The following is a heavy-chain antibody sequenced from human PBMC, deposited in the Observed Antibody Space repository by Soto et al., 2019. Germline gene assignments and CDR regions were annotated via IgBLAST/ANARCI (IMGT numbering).Heavy chain of an antibody. J-gene: IGHJ4*02. Sequence: GGSLRLSCAASGFTFSSYAMSWVRQAPGKGLEWVSAISGSGGSTYYADSVKGRFTISRDNSKNTLYLQMNSLRAEDTAVYYCARSGPGDIAAAGLIGYYFDYWGQGTLVTVSS. D-gene: IGHD6-13*01. CDR2: ISGSGGST. CDR3: ARSGPGDIAAAGLIGYYFDY. CDR1: GFTFSSYA. V-gene: IGHV3-23*01.